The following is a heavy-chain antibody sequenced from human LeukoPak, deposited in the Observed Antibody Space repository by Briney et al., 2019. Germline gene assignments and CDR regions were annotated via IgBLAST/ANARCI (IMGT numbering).Heavy chain of an antibody. J-gene: IGHJ3*02. CDR1: GGSFSGYY. Sequence: SETLSLTCAVYGGSFSGYYWYWIRQPPGKGLEWIGEINHSGSTSYNPSLKSRVTISVDTSKNQFPLKLTSVTAADTAVYYCARGLTYYFDSSGYYVTDAFDIWGQGTMVTVSS. V-gene: IGHV4-34*01. D-gene: IGHD3-22*01. CDR2: INHSGST. CDR3: ARGLTYYFDSSGYYVTDAFDI.